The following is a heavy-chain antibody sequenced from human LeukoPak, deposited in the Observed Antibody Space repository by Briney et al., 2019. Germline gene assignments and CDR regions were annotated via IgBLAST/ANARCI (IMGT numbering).Heavy chain of an antibody. Sequence: PGGALILSCAASGFTFSTYWMHWVRQAPGKGLVWVSRINSDESSTSYADSVKGRFTISRDNAKNTLYLQMNSLRAEDTAVYFCASGYYYGSGSQDYWGQGTLVTVSS. CDR2: INSDESST. J-gene: IGHJ4*02. CDR3: ASGYYYGSGSQDY. D-gene: IGHD3-10*01. CDR1: GFTFSTYW. V-gene: IGHV3-74*01.